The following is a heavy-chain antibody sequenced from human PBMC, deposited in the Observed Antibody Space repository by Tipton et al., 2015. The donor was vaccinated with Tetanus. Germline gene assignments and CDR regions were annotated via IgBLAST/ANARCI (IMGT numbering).Heavy chain of an antibody. CDR3: ARGPSMTTVTTWADFDY. V-gene: IGHV4-31*03. Sequence: LRLSCTVSGGSISSGGYYWSWIRQHPGKGLEWIGYIYYSGSTYYNPSLKSRVTISVDTSKNQFCLKLSSVTASDTAVYYCARGPSMTTVTTWADFDYWGQGTLVTVSS. CDR1: GGSISSGGYY. CDR2: IYYSGST. D-gene: IGHD4-17*01. J-gene: IGHJ4*02.